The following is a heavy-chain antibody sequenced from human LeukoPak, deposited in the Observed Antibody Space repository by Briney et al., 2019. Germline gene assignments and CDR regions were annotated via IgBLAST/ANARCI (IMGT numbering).Heavy chain of an antibody. Sequence: ASVKVSCKASGYTFTNYDINWVRQATGQGLEWMGWMNPNSGNTGYAQKFQGRVTMTRNTSISTAYMELSSLRSEDTAVYYCARFRATMIVVGLDYWGQGTLVTVSS. D-gene: IGHD3-22*01. CDR2: MNPNSGNT. CDR1: GYTFTNYD. CDR3: ARFRATMIVVGLDY. V-gene: IGHV1-8*01. J-gene: IGHJ4*02.